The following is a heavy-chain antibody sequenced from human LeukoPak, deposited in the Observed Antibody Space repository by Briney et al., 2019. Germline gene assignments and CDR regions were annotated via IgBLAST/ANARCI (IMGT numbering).Heavy chain of an antibody. Sequence: SVKVSCKASGGTFSRNTVTWVRQAPGQGLEWMGGIIPMFGTPNYAQNFRGRVTVTTDESTSTASMELTSLRPEDTAMYYCARVSVDSGYYYLDLWGQGTLVTVSS. D-gene: IGHD3-22*01. J-gene: IGHJ4*02. CDR1: GGTFSRNT. CDR2: IIPMFGTP. CDR3: ARVSVDSGYYYLDL. V-gene: IGHV1-69*05.